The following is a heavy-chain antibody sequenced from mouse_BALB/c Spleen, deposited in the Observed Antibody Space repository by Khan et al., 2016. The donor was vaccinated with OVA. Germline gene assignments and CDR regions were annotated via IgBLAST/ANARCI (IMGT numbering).Heavy chain of an antibody. CDR2: INPSSGYT. CDR1: GYTFTSYT. J-gene: IGHJ2*01. Sequence: QVQLKESGGELVKPGASVKMSCKASGYTFTSYTMHWVKQRPGQGLEWIGYINPSSGYTKYNQKFKDKATLTADKSSSTAYMQLSSLTSEDSAVYYCARKSTRASYWGQGTTLTVSS. CDR3: ARKSTRASY. D-gene: IGHD3-1*01. V-gene: IGHV1-4*01.